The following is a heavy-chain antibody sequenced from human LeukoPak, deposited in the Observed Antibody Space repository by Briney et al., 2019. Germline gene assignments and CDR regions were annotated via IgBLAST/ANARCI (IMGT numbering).Heavy chain of an antibody. CDR2: IYHSGST. D-gene: IGHD3-16*01. CDR1: GGSISSTNW. Sequence: PSETLSLTCAVSGGSISSTNWWSWVRQPPGKGLEWIGEIYHSGSTNYNPSLKSRVTISVDKSNNQFSLKLSSVTAADTAVYYCARADYGVSNYYFDYWGQGTLVTVSS. V-gene: IGHV4-4*02. CDR3: ARADYGVSNYYFDY. J-gene: IGHJ4*02.